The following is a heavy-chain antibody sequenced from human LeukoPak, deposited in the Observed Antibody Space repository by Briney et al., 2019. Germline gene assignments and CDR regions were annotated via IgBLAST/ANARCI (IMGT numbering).Heavy chain of an antibody. Sequence: GGSLRLSCAASGFTFSSHSMNWVRQAPGKGLEWVSSISPSGNYIYYADSVEGRFTISRDNAKNSLYLQMNSLRAEDTAVYYCARDGEFFDYWGQGTLVTVSS. J-gene: IGHJ4*02. CDR3: ARDGEFFDY. D-gene: IGHD7-27*01. CDR1: GFTFSSHS. CDR2: ISPSGNYI. V-gene: IGHV3-21*01.